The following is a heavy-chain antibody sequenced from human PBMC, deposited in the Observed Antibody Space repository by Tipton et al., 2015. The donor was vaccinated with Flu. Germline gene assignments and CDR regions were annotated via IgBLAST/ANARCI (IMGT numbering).Heavy chain of an antibody. J-gene: IGHJ3*01. CDR3: ATIPPGDAFHL. D-gene: IGHD2-2*02. CDR1: GFTFSDYW. Sequence: SLRHSCAASGFTFSDYWMHWVRRAPGKGLVWVSRINSDGSSTNYADSVRGRFTISRDNAKNTVYLQMNNLRAEDTAVYYCATIPPGDAFHLWGQGTMVTVSS. V-gene: IGHV3-74*01. CDR2: INSDGSST.